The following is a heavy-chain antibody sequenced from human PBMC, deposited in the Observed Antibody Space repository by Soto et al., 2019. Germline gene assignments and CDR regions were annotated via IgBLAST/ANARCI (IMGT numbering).Heavy chain of an antibody. D-gene: IGHD6-13*01. Sequence: EVHLVESGGGLVKPGGSLRLSCAASGFTFSGHDMKWVRQAPGKGLEWVSSISSSSTYIYYGDSVKGRFTISRDNAKNSLYLQMNSLRAEDTAVYYCARDQLDNDRFYYMDVWGKGTTVTVSS. V-gene: IGHV3-21*01. CDR2: ISSSSTYI. CDR1: GFTFSGHD. CDR3: ARDQLDNDRFYYMDV. J-gene: IGHJ6*03.